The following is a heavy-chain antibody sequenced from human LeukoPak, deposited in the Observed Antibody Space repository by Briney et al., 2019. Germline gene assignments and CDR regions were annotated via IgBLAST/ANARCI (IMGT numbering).Heavy chain of an antibody. D-gene: IGHD3-16*01. V-gene: IGHV3-30*02. Sequence: GGSLRLSCEGSGFTFNYYGVHWVRQAPGKGLEWVAIVGYDGDFKYYADSVRGRFTISRDNSKNTVFLQMQNLRTEDTAVYYCANLIGGQNHFLMDVRGQGTTVIVSS. CDR3: ANLIGGQNHFLMDV. CDR1: GFTFNYYG. CDR2: VGYDGDFK. J-gene: IGHJ6*02.